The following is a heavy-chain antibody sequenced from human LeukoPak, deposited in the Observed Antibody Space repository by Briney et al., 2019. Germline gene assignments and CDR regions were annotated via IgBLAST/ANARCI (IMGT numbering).Heavy chain of an antibody. D-gene: IGHD6-13*01. Sequence: SETLSLTCTVSGGSISSYSWSWIRQPPGKGLEWIGYIYYSGSTYYNPSLKSRVTISVDTSKNQFSLKLSSVTAADTAVYYCARVHSSSWHFDYWGQGTLVTVSS. CDR1: GGSISSYS. CDR2: IYYSGST. CDR3: ARVHSSSWHFDY. V-gene: IGHV4-59*12. J-gene: IGHJ4*02.